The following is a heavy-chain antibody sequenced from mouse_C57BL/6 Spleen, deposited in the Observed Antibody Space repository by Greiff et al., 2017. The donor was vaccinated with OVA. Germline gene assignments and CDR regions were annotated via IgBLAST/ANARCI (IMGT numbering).Heavy chain of an antibody. V-gene: IGHV1-50*01. CDR1: GYTFTSYW. CDR3: ARDSWFAY. J-gene: IGHJ3*01. CDR2: IDPSDSYT. Sequence: QVQLKQPGAELVKPGASVKLSCKASGYTFTSYWMQWVKQTPGQGLEWIGEIDPSDSYTNYNQKFKGKATLTVDTTTSTAYLQLSSLTAEDSAVYYCARDSWFAYWGQGTLVTVSA.